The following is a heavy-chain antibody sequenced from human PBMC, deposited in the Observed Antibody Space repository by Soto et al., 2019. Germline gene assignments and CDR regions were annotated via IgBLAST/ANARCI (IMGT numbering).Heavy chain of an antibody. CDR1: GYTFTSYY. V-gene: IGHV1-46*03. Sequence: ASVKVSCKASGYTFTSYYMHWVRQAPGQGLEWMGIINPSGGSTSYAQKFQGRVTMTRDTSTSTVYMELSSLRSEDTAVYYCARGFLVVAANPIRVDYWGQGTLVTVSS. CDR2: INPSGGST. D-gene: IGHD2-15*01. J-gene: IGHJ4*02. CDR3: ARGFLVVAANPIRVDY.